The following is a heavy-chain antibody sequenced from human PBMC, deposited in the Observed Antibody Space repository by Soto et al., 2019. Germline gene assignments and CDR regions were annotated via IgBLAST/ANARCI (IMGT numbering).Heavy chain of an antibody. D-gene: IGHD1-1*01. V-gene: IGHV1-18*01. CDR3: ARGRYGDY. CDR1: GYTFTSYG. Sequence: QVHLVQSGSEVKKPGASEKVSCKGSGYTFTSYGITWVRQAPGQGLEWMGWISAHNVNTDYAQKVQGRVTVTRDTSTSTAYMELRSRRSDDTAVYYCARGRYGDYWGQGDLVTVSS. J-gene: IGHJ4*02. CDR2: ISAHNVNT.